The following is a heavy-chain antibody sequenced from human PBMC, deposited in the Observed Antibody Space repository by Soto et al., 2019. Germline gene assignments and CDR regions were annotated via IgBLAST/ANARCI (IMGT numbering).Heavy chain of an antibody. CDR2: IKQDGSEK. CDR1: GFSFSSYW. CDR3: ARGIDYRAFDY. V-gene: IGHV3-7*05. Sequence: GGSLRLSCAASGFSFSSYWMSWVRQAPGKGLEWVANIKQDGSEKYYVDSVKGRFTISRDNAKNSLYLQMNSLRAEDTAVYYCARGIDYRAFDYWGQGTLVTVSS. J-gene: IGHJ4*02. D-gene: IGHD4-4*01.